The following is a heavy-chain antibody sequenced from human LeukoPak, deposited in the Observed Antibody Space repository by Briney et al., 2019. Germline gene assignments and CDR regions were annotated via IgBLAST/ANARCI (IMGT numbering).Heavy chain of an antibody. CDR1: GFTFNYYW. CDR2: IKEDGSEN. V-gene: IGHV3-7*01. CDR3: ARESSGRNRFPNYYYYMDV. J-gene: IGHJ6*03. Sequence: GGSLRLSCVASGFTFNYYWMSWVRQAPGTGLEGVANIKEDGSENYSVDSVKGRFTISRDNAKNSLYLQMNSLRAEDTAVYYCARESSGRNRFPNYYYYMDVWGTGTTVTISS. D-gene: IGHD6-19*01.